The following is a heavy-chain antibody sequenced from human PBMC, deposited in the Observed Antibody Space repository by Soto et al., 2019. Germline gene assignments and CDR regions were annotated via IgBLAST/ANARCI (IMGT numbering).Heavy chain of an antibody. CDR2: ISSSSSYI. Sequence: GGSLRLSCAASGFTFSSYSMNWVRQAPGKGLEWVSSISSSSSYIYYADSVKGRFTISRDNAKNSLYLQMNSLRAEDTAVYYCARRRDPVGAFDIWGQGTMVTVSS. CDR1: GFTFSSYS. J-gene: IGHJ3*02. CDR3: ARRRDPVGAFDI. V-gene: IGHV3-21*01. D-gene: IGHD2-21*02.